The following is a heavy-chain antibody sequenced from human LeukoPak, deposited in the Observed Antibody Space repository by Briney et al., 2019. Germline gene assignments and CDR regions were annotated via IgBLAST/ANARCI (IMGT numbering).Heavy chain of an antibody. CDR2: ISGSGGST. CDR1: GFTFSSYG. V-gene: IGHV3-23*01. D-gene: IGHD2-2*01. J-gene: IGHJ5*02. CDR3: AKGAFVVVPAAMPRWWFDP. Sequence: GGSLRLSCAASGFTFSSYGMSWVRQAPGKGLEWVSAISGSGGSTYYADSVKGRFTISRDNSKNTLYLQMNSLRAEDTAVYYCAKGAFVVVPAAMPRWWFDPWGQGTLVTVSS.